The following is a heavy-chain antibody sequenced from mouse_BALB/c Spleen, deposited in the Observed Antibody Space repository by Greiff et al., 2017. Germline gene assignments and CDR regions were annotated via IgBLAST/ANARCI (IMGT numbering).Heavy chain of an antibody. CDR3: AREGSITTAGED. V-gene: IGHV1-63*01. D-gene: IGHD1-1*01. CDR1: GYAFTNYW. J-gene: IGHJ2*01. CDR2: IYPGSGNT. Sequence: QVQLQQSGAELVRPGTSVKISCKASGYAFTNYWLGWVKQRPGHGLEWIGDIYPGSGNTYYNEKFKGKATLTADKSSSTAYMQLSSLTSEDSAVYFCAREGSITTAGEDWGQGTTLTVSS.